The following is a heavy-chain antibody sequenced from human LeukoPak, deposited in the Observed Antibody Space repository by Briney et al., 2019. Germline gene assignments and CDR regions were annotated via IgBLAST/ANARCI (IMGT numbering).Heavy chain of an antibody. CDR2: IYPGDSET. CDR3: ARRYYCDSSGYYLAHDAFDI. J-gene: IGHJ3*02. Sequence: MLGESLKISCKGSGYSFTSHWIGWVRQMPGKGLDWMGIIYPGDSETRYSPSFQGQVTISADKSISTAYLQWSSLKASDTAMYYCARRYYCDSSGYYLAHDAFDIWGQGTMVTVSS. V-gene: IGHV5-51*01. CDR1: GYSFTSHW. D-gene: IGHD3-22*01.